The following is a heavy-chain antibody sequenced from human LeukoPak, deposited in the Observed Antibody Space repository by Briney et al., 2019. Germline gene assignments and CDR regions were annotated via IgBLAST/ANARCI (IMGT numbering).Heavy chain of an antibody. CDR3: AREGWELYDAFDI. V-gene: IGHV1-46*01. J-gene: IGHJ3*02. CDR2: INPSGGST. Sequence: GASVKVSCKASGYTFTSYYMHWVRQAPGQGLEWMGIINPSGGSTSYAQKFQGRVTMTRDTSTSTVYMELSSLRSDDTAVYYCAREGWELYDAFDIWGQGTMVTVSS. CDR1: GYTFTSYY. D-gene: IGHD1-26*01.